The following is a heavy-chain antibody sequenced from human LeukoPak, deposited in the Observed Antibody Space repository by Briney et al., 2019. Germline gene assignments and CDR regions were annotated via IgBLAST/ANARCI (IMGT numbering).Heavy chain of an antibody. V-gene: IGHV1-69*13. D-gene: IGHD1-26*01. CDR2: IIPIFGTP. J-gene: IGHJ4*02. Sequence: AASVTVSCTASGGTVTTYTLTWVRQAPGQGLEWMGGIIPIFGTPNYAQKFQGRVTITADESTSTAYMELSSLRSEDTAVYYCARSPSGSYPFDYWGQGTLVTVSS. CDR3: ARSPSGSYPFDY. CDR1: GGTVTTYT.